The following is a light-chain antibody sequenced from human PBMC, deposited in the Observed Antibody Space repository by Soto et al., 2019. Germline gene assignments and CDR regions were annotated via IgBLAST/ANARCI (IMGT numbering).Light chain of an antibody. J-gene: IGKJ1*01. CDR2: DAS. CDR1: QSVSSN. CDR3: QQRSNWPTWT. V-gene: IGKV3-11*01. Sequence: DIVLTQSPATLSLSPGESSTLSCRASQSVSSNLAWYQQKPGQAPRLLIYDASNRATGIPARFSGSGSGTDFTLTISSLEPEDFAVYYCQQRSNWPTWTFGQGTKVDIK.